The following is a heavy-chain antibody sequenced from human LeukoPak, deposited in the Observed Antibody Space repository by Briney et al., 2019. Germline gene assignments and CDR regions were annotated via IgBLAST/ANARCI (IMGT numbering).Heavy chain of an antibody. CDR2: INHSGST. D-gene: IGHD2-2*01. CDR1: GGSFSGYY. V-gene: IGHV4-34*01. J-gene: IGHJ5*02. Sequence: PSETLSLTCAVYGGSFSGYYWSWIRQPPGKGLEWIGEINHSGSTNYNPSLKSRVTISVDTSKNQFSLKLSSVTAADTAVYYCARGISSRIVVVPAAPRRGWFDPWGQGTLVTVSS. CDR3: ARGISSRIVVVPAAPRRGWFDP.